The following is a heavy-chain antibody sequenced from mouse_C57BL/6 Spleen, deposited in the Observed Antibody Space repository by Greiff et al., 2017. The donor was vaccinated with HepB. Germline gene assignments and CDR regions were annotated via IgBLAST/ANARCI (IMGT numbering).Heavy chain of an antibody. CDR2: INPNNGGT. CDR3: ARAYYYGSSYVNYFDY. Sequence: VQLKQSGPELVKPGASVKIPCKASGYTFTDYNMDWVKQSHGKSLEWIGDINPNNGGTIYNQKFKGKATLTVDKSSSTAYMELRSLTSEDTAVYYCARAYYYGSSYVNYFDYWGQGTTLTVSS. V-gene: IGHV1-18*01. J-gene: IGHJ2*01. D-gene: IGHD1-1*01. CDR1: GYTFTDYN.